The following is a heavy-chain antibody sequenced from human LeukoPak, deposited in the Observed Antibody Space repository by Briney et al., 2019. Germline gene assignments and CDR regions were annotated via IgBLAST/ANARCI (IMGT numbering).Heavy chain of an antibody. Sequence: GGSLRLSCAASGFTVSSNYMSWVRQAPGKGLEWVSVIYIGGSTYNADSVKGRFTISRDNSKNTLYLQMNNLRAEDTAVYYCARGAVAAAGKRGAFDYWGQGTLVTVSS. V-gene: IGHV3-66*01. CDR2: IYIGGST. CDR3: ARGAVAAAGKRGAFDY. CDR1: GFTVSSNY. J-gene: IGHJ4*02. D-gene: IGHD6-13*01.